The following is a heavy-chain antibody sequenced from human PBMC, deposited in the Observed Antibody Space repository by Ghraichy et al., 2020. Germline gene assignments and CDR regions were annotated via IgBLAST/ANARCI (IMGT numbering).Heavy chain of an antibody. V-gene: IGHV3-23*01. Sequence: LSLTCAASGFTFSSYAMSWVRQAPGKGLEWVSAISGSGGSTYYADSVKGRFTISRDNSKNTLYLQMNSLRAEDTAVYYCAKVLGRSGSLFFDYWGQGTLVTVSS. CDR2: ISGSGGST. J-gene: IGHJ4*02. CDR3: AKVLGRSGSLFFDY. D-gene: IGHD1-26*01. CDR1: GFTFSSYA.